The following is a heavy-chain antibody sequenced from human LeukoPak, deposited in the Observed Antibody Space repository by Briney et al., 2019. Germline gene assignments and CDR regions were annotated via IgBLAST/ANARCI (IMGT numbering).Heavy chain of an antibody. D-gene: IGHD2-15*01. V-gene: IGHV3-74*01. CDR1: GFTFSSYW. J-gene: IGHJ3*02. CDR2: INSDGSST. Sequence: GGSLRLSCAASGFTFSSYWMHWVRQAPGKGLVWVSRINSDGSSTSYADSVKGRFTISRENAKNSLYLQMNSLRAGDTAVYYCARGRGGSRTWGYDIWGQGTMVTVSS. CDR3: ARGRGGSRTWGYDI.